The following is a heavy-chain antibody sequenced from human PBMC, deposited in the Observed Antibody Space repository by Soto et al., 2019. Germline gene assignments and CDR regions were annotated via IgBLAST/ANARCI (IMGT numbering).Heavy chain of an antibody. CDR3: ARAPSYYYDSSGYYLSGQYFDY. Sequence: SETLSLTCTVSGGSISSGDYYWSWIRQPPGKGLEWIGYIYYSGSTYYNPSLKSRVTISVDTSKNQFSLKLSSVTAADTAVYYCARAPSYYYDSSGYYLSGQYFDYWGQGTLVTVSS. D-gene: IGHD3-22*01. J-gene: IGHJ4*02. CDR1: GGSISSGDYY. V-gene: IGHV4-30-4*01. CDR2: IYYSGST.